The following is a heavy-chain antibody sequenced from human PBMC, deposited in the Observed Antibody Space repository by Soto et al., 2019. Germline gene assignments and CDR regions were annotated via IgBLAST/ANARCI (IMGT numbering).Heavy chain of an antibody. Sequence: GGSLRLSCAASGFTFSSYGMHWVRQAPGKGLEWVAVISYDGSNKYYADSVKGRFTISRDNSKKTLYLQMNSLRAEDTAVYYCAKGREIFGVVIMDDWMDVWGKGTTVTVSS. CDR1: GFTFSSYG. CDR2: ISYDGSNK. V-gene: IGHV3-30*18. CDR3: AKGREIFGVVIMDDWMDV. J-gene: IGHJ6*04. D-gene: IGHD3-3*01.